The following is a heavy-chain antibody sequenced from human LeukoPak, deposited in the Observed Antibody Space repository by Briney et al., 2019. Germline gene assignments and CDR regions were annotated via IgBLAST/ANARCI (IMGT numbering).Heavy chain of an antibody. D-gene: IGHD3-3*01. V-gene: IGHV3-23*01. J-gene: IGHJ4*02. CDR1: GFTFSSYA. CDR3: AKGIWSDYRWYCDY. Sequence: GGSLRLSCAASGFTFSSYAMSWVRQAPGKGLKWVSAISASGGSTYYADSVKGRFTISRDNSKNTPYLQMNSLRAEDTAVYYCAKGIWSDYRWYCDYWGQGTLVTVSS. CDR2: ISASGGST.